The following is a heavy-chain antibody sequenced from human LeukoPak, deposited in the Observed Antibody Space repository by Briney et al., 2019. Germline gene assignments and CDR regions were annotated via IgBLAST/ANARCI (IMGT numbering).Heavy chain of an antibody. Sequence: GGSLRLSCAASGFTFSSYEMNWVRQAPGKGLEWVSYISSSGSTIYYADSVKGRFTISRDNANNSLYLQMNSLRAEDTAVYYCARVLAVAVALDYWGQGTLVTVSS. CDR1: GFTFSSYE. CDR3: ARVLAVAVALDY. J-gene: IGHJ4*02. V-gene: IGHV3-48*03. D-gene: IGHD6-19*01. CDR2: ISSSGSTI.